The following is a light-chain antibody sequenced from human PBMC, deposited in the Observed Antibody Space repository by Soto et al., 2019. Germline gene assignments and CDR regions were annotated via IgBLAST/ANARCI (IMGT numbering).Light chain of an antibody. CDR3: QQYDSYSWT. V-gene: IGKV1-39*01. CDR1: QGISTY. Sequence: IQMTQSPSSLSASVGDRVTITCRASQGISTYLNWYQQRPGKAPKLLIYAASSLQSGVPSRFSGSGSETHFTLTINSLQSDDFATYCCQQYDSYSWTFGQGTKVDI. CDR2: AAS. J-gene: IGKJ1*01.